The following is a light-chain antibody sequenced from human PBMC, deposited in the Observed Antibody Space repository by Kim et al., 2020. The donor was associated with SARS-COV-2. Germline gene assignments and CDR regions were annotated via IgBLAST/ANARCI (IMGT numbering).Light chain of an antibody. Sequence: VASVKLTCTLSSGHSSYAIAWHQQQPEKGPRYLMKLNSDGSHSKGDGIPDRFSGSSSGAERYLTISSLQSEDEADYYCETWGTVVFGGGTQLTVL. CDR1: SGHSSYA. V-gene: IGLV4-69*01. J-gene: IGLJ2*01. CDR3: ETWGTVV. CDR2: LNSDGSH.